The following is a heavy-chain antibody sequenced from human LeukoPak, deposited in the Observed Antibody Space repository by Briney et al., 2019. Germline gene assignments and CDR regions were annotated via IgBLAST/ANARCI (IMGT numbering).Heavy chain of an antibody. Sequence: KTSETLSLTCTVSGGSISSYYWSWIRQPPGKGLEWIGYIYYSGSTNYNPSLKSRVTISVDTSKNQFSLKLSSVTAADTAVYYCAREVAERGEDYWGQGTLVTVSS. V-gene: IGHV4-59*01. CDR3: AREVAERGEDY. CDR1: GGSISSYY. CDR2: IYYSGST. J-gene: IGHJ4*02. D-gene: IGHD1-1*01.